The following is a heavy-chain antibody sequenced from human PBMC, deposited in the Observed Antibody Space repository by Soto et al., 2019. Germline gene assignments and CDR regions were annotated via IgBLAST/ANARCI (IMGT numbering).Heavy chain of an antibody. D-gene: IGHD3-3*01. J-gene: IGHJ6*02. V-gene: IGHV3-23*01. Sequence: EVQLLESGGGLVQPGGSLRLSCSASGFTFSSYAMSWVRQAPGNVLECVSAISGSGGSTYYADSVKVRFTISRDNSKNTLYLQMNSLRAEDTAVYYCAKVSVTIFGVVIILSSYYYGMDVRGQGTTVTVSS. CDR3: AKVSVTIFGVVIILSSYYYGMDV. CDR2: ISGSGGST. CDR1: GFTFSSYA.